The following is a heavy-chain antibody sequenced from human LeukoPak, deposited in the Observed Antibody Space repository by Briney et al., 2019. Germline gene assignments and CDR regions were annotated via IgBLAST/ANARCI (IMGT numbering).Heavy chain of an antibody. J-gene: IGHJ6*02. CDR1: GCTFSSYA. D-gene: IGHD6-13*01. Sequence: SGGSLRLSCAASGCTFSSYAMHWVRQAPGKGLEWVAVISYDGSNKYYADSVKGRFTISRDNSKNTLYLQMNSLRAEDTAVYYCARDLLRYSGTWGYYYYGMDVWGQGTTVTVSS. V-gene: IGHV3-30-3*01. CDR2: ISYDGSNK. CDR3: ARDLLRYSGTWGYYYYGMDV.